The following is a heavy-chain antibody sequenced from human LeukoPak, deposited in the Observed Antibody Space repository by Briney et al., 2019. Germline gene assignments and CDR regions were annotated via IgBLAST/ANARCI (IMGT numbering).Heavy chain of an antibody. CDR2: ISGSGGST. V-gene: IGHV3-23*01. Sequence: GGSLRLSCVASGFTFSSYAMSWVRQAPGKGLEWVSSISGSGGSTYYADSVKGRFTISRDNSKNTLFLQMNSLRAEDTAVYFCAKEVGGFDDWGQGTLVTVSS. J-gene: IGHJ4*02. CDR3: AKEVGGFDD. CDR1: GFTFSSYA. D-gene: IGHD3-10*01.